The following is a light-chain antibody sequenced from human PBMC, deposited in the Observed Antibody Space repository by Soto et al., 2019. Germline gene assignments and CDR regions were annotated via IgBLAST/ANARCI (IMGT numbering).Light chain of an antibody. V-gene: IGKV3-20*01. Sequence: EIVLTQSPGTLSLSPGERATLSCRASQSVSSNFLAWYQQKPGQAPRLLMYGASTRATGIPDRFSGSGSGKDFTVTISRLEPEDFAVYYCQQYGSSPWTFGQGTKVEIK. CDR2: GAS. CDR3: QQYGSSPWT. CDR1: QSVSSNF. J-gene: IGKJ1*01.